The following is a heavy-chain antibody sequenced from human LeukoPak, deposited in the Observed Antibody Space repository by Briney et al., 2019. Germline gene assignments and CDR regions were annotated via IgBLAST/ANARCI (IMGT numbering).Heavy chain of an antibody. CDR3: TVAGTGYYFDY. J-gene: IGHJ4*02. CDR1: GGTFSSYA. Sequence: ASVKVSCKASGGTFSSYAISWVRRAPGQGLEWMGGIIPIFGTANYAQKFQGRVTITADKSTSTAYMELSSLRSEDTAVYYCTVAGTGYYFDYWGQGTLVTVSS. V-gene: IGHV1-69*06. D-gene: IGHD6-19*01. CDR2: IIPIFGTA.